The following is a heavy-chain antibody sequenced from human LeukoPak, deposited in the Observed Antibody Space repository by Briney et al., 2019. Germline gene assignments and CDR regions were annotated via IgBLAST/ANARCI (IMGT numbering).Heavy chain of an antibody. D-gene: IGHD3-10*01. J-gene: IGHJ2*01. CDR3: ARVFYYGSGTFDL. CDR1: GGSLSSYY. V-gene: IGHV4-59*01. Sequence: SETLSLTCTVSGGSLSSYYWSWIRQPPGKGLEWIGYIYYSGSTTHNPSLRSRVTISVDTSKNQFSLRLSSVTAADTAVYYCARVFYYGSGTFDLWGRGTLVTVSS. CDR2: IYYSGST.